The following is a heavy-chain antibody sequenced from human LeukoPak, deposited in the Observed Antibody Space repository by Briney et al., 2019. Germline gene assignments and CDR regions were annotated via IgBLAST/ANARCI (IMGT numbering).Heavy chain of an antibody. D-gene: IGHD3-10*01. V-gene: IGHV1-18*01. Sequence: ASVKVSCKASGYTFTSYGISWVRQAPGQGLEWMGWISAYNGNTNYAQKLQGRVTMTTDTSTSTAYMELRSLRSDDTAVYYCARDTGNSPVLLWFGESWFDPWGQGTLVTVSS. CDR1: GYTFTSYG. J-gene: IGHJ5*02. CDR3: ARDTGNSPVLLWFGESWFDP. CDR2: ISAYNGNT.